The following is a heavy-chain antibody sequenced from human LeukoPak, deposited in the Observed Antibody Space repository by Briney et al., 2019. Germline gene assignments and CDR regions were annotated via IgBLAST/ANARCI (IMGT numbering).Heavy chain of an antibody. CDR1: GGTFSSYA. V-gene: IGHV1-69*13. J-gene: IGHJ4*02. CDR2: IIPIFGTA. D-gene: IGHD5-24*01. CDR3: ARVGDGHLDY. Sequence: GASVKVSCKASGGTFSSYAISWVRQAPGQGLERMGGIIPIFGTANYAQKFQGRVTITADESTSTAYMELSSLRSEDTAVYYCARVGDGHLDYWGQGTLVTVSS.